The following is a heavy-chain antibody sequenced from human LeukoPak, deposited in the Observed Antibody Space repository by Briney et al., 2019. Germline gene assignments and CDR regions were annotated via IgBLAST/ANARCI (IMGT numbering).Heavy chain of an antibody. D-gene: IGHD3-10*01. CDR1: GGSISIYY. Sequence: SETLSLTCTLSGGSISIYYGRWIRHPPGEGLEWIGYIYNCGSTNYNHSLKSRITISVDTSENQFSLQLSSVTAEDTAVYYCARGWFGNFLHFDYWGQGTLVTVSS. CDR2: IYNCGST. J-gene: IGHJ4*02. V-gene: IGHV4-59*01. CDR3: ARGWFGNFLHFDY.